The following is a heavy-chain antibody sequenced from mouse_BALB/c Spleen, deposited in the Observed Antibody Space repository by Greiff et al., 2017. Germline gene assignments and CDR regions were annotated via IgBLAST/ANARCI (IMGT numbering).Heavy chain of an antibody. Sequence: QVQLQQSGAELVRPGSSVKISCKASGYAFSSYWMNWVKQRPGQGLEWIGQIYPGDGDTNYNGKFKGKATLTADKSSSTAYMQLSSLTSEDSAVYFCARSWDYDGKGYYAMDYWGQGTSVTVSS. V-gene: IGHV1-80*01. CDR3: ARSWDYDGKGYYAMDY. CDR1: GYAFSSYW. CDR2: IYPGDGDT. D-gene: IGHD2-4*01. J-gene: IGHJ4*01.